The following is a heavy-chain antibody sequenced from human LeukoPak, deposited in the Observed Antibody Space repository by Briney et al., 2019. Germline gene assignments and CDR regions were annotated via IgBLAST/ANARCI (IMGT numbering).Heavy chain of an antibody. J-gene: IGHJ4*02. V-gene: IGHV1-18*01. CDR1: GYTFTSYG. D-gene: IGHD6-19*01. CDR3: ARGRSSGWYELFDY. CDR2: ISAYNGNT. Sequence: EASVKVSCKASGYTFTSYGISWVRQAPGQGLEWMGWISAYNGNTNYAQKFQGRVTMTRNTSISTAYMELSSLRSEDTAVYYCARGRSSGWYELFDYWGQGTLVTVSS.